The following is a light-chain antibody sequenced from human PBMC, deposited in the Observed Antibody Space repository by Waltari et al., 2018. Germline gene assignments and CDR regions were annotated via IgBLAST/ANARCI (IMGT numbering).Light chain of an antibody. CDR2: EGS. J-gene: IGLJ2*01. V-gene: IGLV2-23*01. CDR3: CSYAGSSTLV. CDR1: SSDVGRYNL. Sequence: QSALTQPASVSGSPGQSITISCTGTSSDVGRYNLVSWYQQHPGKAPKLRIYEGSKRPAGFSHRFSGSKSGSTASLTISGLQAEDEADYYCCSYAGSSTLVFGGGTKLTVL.